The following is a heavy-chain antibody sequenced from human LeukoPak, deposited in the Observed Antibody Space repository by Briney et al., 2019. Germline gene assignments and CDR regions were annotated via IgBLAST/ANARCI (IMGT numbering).Heavy chain of an antibody. CDR3: AGSTVTTGMDV. V-gene: IGHV4-34*01. J-gene: IGHJ6*02. CDR1: GGSFSGYY. D-gene: IGHD4-11*01. CDR2: INHSGST. Sequence: SETLSLTCAVYGGSFSGYYWSWIRQPPGKGLEWIGEINHSGSTNYNPSLKSRVTTSVDTSKNQFSLKLSSVTAADTAVYYCAGSTVTTGMDVWGQGTTVTVSS.